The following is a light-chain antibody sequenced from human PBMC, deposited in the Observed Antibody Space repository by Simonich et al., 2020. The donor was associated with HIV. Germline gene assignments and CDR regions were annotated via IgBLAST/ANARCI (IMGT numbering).Light chain of an antibody. CDR2: GAS. CDR1: QSVTSTF. CDR3: QQYYNTPHT. Sequence: EIVLTQSPGTLSLSPGERATLPCRASQSVTSTFLAWYQQKPGQAPRLLIDGASSRAPGIPDRFSGSGSGTDFTLTISSLQAEDVAVYYCQQYYNTPHTFGQGTKLEIK. J-gene: IGKJ2*01. V-gene: IGKV3-20*01.